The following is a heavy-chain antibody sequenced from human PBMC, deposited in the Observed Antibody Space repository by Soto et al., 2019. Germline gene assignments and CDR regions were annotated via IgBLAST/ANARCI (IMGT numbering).Heavy chain of an antibody. J-gene: IGHJ3*02. D-gene: IGHD6-19*01. CDR1: GFPFSSYD. CDR2: IGTAGET. CDR3: ARGYSSGLDDAFDI. V-gene: IGHV3-13*01. Sequence: PGGSLRLSCAASGFPFSSYDMDWVRQATGKGLEWVSAIGTAGETYYPGSVKGRFTISRENAKNSLYLQMNSLRAGDTAVYYCARGYSSGLDDAFDIWGQGTMVTVSS.